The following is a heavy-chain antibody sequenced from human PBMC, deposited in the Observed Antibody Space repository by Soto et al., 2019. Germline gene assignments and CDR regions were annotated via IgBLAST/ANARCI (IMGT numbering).Heavy chain of an antibody. CDR2: VSHDGRNT. CDR3: AKGGRQWLVTSDFNY. Sequence: VQLVESGGGVVQPGRSLRLSCAASGFTFSDYAMHWVRQAPGKGLEWVAVVSHDGRNTHYADSVMVRFTISRDSSKNTVSLEMTSLRAEDTAVYYCAKGGRQWLVTSDFNYWGQGALVTVSS. J-gene: IGHJ4*02. D-gene: IGHD6-19*01. V-gene: IGHV3-30*18. CDR1: GFTFSDYA.